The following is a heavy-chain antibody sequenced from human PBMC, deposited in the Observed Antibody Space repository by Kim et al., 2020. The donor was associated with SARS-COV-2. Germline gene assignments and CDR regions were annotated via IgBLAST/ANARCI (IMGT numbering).Heavy chain of an antibody. Sequence: GGSLRLSCAASGFTFSSYGMHWVRQAPGKGLEWVAVIWYDGSNKYYADSVKGRFTISRDNSKNTLYLQMNSLRAEDTAVYYCAKDLGITMVRGVPYGMDVWGQGTTVTVSS. CDR3: AKDLGITMVRGVPYGMDV. V-gene: IGHV3-33*06. CDR1: GFTFSSYG. CDR2: IWYDGSNK. J-gene: IGHJ6*02. D-gene: IGHD3-10*01.